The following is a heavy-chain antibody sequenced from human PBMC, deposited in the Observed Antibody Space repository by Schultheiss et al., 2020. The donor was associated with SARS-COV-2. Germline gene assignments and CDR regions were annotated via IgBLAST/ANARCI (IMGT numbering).Heavy chain of an antibody. CDR1: GFTVSSDY. Sequence: GGSLRLSCAASGFTVSSDYMSWVRQAPGKGLEWVSGISGSGGSTYYADSVKGRFTISRDNSKNTLYLQMNSLRAEDTAVYYCARVRSVLLWFGEDFSSDYWGQGTLVTVSS. D-gene: IGHD3-10*01. CDR2: ISGSGGST. J-gene: IGHJ4*02. V-gene: IGHV3-53*01. CDR3: ARVRSVLLWFGEDFSSDY.